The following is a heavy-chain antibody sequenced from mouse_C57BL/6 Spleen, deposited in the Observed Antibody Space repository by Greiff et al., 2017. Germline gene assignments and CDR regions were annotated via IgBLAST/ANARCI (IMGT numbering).Heavy chain of an antibody. CDR2: INPGSGGT. CDR3: ARCSPYYFDY. J-gene: IGHJ2*01. CDR1: GYAFTNYL. V-gene: IGHV1-54*01. Sequence: VQLQQSGAELVRPGTSVKVSCKASGYAFTNYLIEWVKQRPGQGLEWIGVINPGSGGTNYNEKFKGKATLTADKSSSTAYMQLSSLTSEDSAVYFCARCSPYYFDYWGQGTTLTVSS.